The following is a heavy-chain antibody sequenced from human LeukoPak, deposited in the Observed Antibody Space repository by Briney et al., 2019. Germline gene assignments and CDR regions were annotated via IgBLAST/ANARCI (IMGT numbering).Heavy chain of an antibody. D-gene: IGHD3-22*01. CDR3: AKVPDYYDSSGYPEYFQH. J-gene: IGHJ1*01. Sequence: GGSLRLSCAASGFTFSSYAMSWVRQAPGKGLEWVSAISGSGGSTYYADSVKGRFTISRDNSKNTLHLQMNSLRAEDTAVYYCAKVPDYYDSSGYPEYFQHWGQGTLVTVSS. V-gene: IGHV3-23*01. CDR1: GFTFSSYA. CDR2: ISGSGGST.